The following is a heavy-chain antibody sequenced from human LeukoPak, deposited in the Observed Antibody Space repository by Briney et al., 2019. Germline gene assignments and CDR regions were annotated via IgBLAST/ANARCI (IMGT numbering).Heavy chain of an antibody. CDR2: INPGDGTT. V-gene: IGHV1-46*03. D-gene: IGHD6-6*01. CDR1: GYTFTNDY. CDR3: SKVGQLVFDY. J-gene: IGHJ4*02. Sequence: ASVKVSCKRSGYTFTNDYMHWVRQAPGQGLEWMGVINPGDGTTKYAQKFQGRVTMTRDTSTSTLYMELNSLRSEDTAMYYCSKVGQLVFDYWGQGTLVTVSS.